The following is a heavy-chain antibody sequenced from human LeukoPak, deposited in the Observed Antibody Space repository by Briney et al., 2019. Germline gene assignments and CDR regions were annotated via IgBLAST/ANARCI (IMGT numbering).Heavy chain of an antibody. CDR2: IYFTGDT. CDR3: ARQIGYYYDGSAYFDY. V-gene: IGHV4-39*07. Sequence: SETLSLTCAVSGGSVGSSDYYWGWIRQPPGKGLEWIGSIYFTGDTYYNPSLKTRVTISADTSKNQFSLKPNSVTAADTALYYCARQIGYYYDGSAYFDYWGQGTLVTVSS. J-gene: IGHJ4*02. D-gene: IGHD3-22*01. CDR1: GGSVGSSDYY.